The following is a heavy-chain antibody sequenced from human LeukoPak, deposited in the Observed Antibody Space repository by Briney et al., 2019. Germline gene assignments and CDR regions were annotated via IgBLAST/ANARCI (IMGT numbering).Heavy chain of an antibody. Sequence: PGGSLKLFCAASGFTFSGSAMHWVRQASGKGLEWVGRIRSKANSYATAYAASVKGRFTIARDDSKNTAYLQMNSLKTEDTAAYYCTREYYYDSSGYYYYYYYMDVWGKGSTVTVSS. CDR3: TREYYYDSSGYYYYYYYMDV. J-gene: IGHJ6*03. CDR2: IRSKANSYAT. V-gene: IGHV3-73*01. D-gene: IGHD3-22*01. CDR1: GFTFSGSA.